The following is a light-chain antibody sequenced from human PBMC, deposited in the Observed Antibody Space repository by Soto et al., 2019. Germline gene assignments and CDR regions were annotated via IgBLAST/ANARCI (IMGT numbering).Light chain of an antibody. CDR1: QSISKY. CDR3: QQSTSVPFT. J-gene: IGKJ4*01. CDR2: SAS. V-gene: IGKV1-39*01. Sequence: DIQMTQSPSSLSASVGDRVTITCRSRQSISKYLNWYQQKPGKAPKLLMYSASSLLSGVPSRFSGPGSGTDFTLTISSLQPEDFATYYCQQSTSVPFTFGGGTAVEIE.